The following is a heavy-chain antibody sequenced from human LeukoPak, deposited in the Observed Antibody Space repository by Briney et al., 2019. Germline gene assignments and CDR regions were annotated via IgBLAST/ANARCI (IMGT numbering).Heavy chain of an antibody. D-gene: IGHD3-22*01. Sequence: GESLMISCKCSGYSFTSYWIGWVRQMPGEGLEWMGIIYPGDSDTRYSPSFQGQVTISDDKSISTAYLQWSSLKASDTAMYYCARQRYYYDSSGAFGIWGQGTMVTVSS. J-gene: IGHJ3*02. CDR1: GYSFTSYW. CDR2: IYPGDSDT. CDR3: ARQRYYYDSSGAFGI. V-gene: IGHV5-51*01.